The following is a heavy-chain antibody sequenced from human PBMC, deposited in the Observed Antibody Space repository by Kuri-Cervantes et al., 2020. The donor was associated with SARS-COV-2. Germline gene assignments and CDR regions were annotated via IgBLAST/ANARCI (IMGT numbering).Heavy chain of an antibody. CDR3: VKDQAITIFGVAIYYYGMDV. J-gene: IGHJ6*02. CDR1: GFTFSSYA. D-gene: IGHD3-3*01. V-gene: IGHV3-64D*09. CDR2: ISSNGGST. Sequence: GGSLRLSCAASGFTFSSYAMHWVRQAPGKGLEYVSAISSNGGSTYYADSVKGRFTISRDNSKNTLYLQMSSLRAEDTAVYYCVKDQAITIFGVAIYYYGMDVWGQGTTVTVSS.